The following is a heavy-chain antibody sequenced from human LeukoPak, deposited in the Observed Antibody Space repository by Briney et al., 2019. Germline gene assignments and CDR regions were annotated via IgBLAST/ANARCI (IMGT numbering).Heavy chain of an antibody. J-gene: IGHJ4*02. D-gene: IGHD6-19*01. CDR2: ISSSSSYI. V-gene: IGHV3-21*01. Sequence: PGGSLRLSCAASGFTFSNYSMNWVRQAPGKGLEWVSFISSSSSYIFYADSVRGRFTISRDNANNSLYLQMNSLRVEDTAVYYCATPRTSSGWYYLDYWGQGILVTVSS. CDR3: ATPRTSSGWYYLDY. CDR1: GFTFSNYS.